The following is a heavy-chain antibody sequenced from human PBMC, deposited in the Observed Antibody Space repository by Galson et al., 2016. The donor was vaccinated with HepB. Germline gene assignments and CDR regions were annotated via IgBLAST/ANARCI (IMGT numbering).Heavy chain of an antibody. CDR2: ISGSGGST. CDR3: ARYYDILTGYPNYGMDV. V-gene: IGHV3-23*01. J-gene: IGHJ6*02. D-gene: IGHD3-9*01. Sequence: LRLSCAASGFTFSSYAMSWVRQAPGKGLEWVSAISGSGGSTYYADSVKGRFTTSRDNSKNTLYLQMNSLRAEDTAVYYCARYYDILTGYPNYGMDVWGQGTTVTVSS. CDR1: GFTFSSYA.